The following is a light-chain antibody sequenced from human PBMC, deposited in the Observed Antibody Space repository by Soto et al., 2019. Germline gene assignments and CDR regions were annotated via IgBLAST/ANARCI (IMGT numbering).Light chain of an antibody. J-gene: IGLJ1*01. V-gene: IGLV1-40*01. CDR3: QSYGESPSVHYV. CDR1: SSNIGSTYD. Sequence: QSVLTQPPSVSGAPGQRVTISCTGSSSNIGSTYDVQWYQQLPGTAPKLLIHGNTNRPSGVPDRFSGSKSGTSASLAITGVQADDEAGYYRQSYGESPSVHYVFGTGTKVTVL. CDR2: GNT.